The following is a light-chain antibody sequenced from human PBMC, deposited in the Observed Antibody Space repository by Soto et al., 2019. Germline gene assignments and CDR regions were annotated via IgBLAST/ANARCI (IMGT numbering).Light chain of an antibody. CDR2: TAS. V-gene: IGKV1-12*01. CDR3: LQASTFPRT. CDR1: QDIGGR. Sequence: DIQMTQSPSSLSASVGDRITITCRASQDIGGRLAWFRHKPGKAPQLLIQTASTLVRETPSRFSGSGSGTDFLLTINNLQPEDFATYYCLQASTFPRTFGQGTKVDIK. J-gene: IGKJ1*01.